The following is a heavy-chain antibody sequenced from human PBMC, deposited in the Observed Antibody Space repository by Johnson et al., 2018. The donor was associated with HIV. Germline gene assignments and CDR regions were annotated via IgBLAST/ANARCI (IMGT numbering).Heavy chain of an antibody. CDR3: AGGYVVGKRSDAFDI. D-gene: IGHD6-19*01. V-gene: IGHV3-7*05. J-gene: IGHJ3*02. CDR2: VKQDGSEK. CDR1: GFTFSSYW. Sequence: VQLVESGGGLVKPGGSLRLSCAASGFTFSSYWVTWVRQAPGKGLEWVANVKQDGSEKYYVDSVKGRFTLSRDTAKNSLYLQMNSLRAEETAVYYCAGGYVVGKRSDAFDIWGQGTMVTVSS.